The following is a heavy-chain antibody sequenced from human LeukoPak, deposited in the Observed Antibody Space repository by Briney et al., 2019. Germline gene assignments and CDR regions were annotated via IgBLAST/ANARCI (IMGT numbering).Heavy chain of an antibody. V-gene: IGHV1-2*02. CDR3: ASQVVPVAMLPWLDR. D-gene: IGHD2-2*01. J-gene: IGHJ5*02. Sequence: GASVKVSCKLSLSTSTSVVVPTGRQAPGQGLEWMGWINPNSGGTNYAQKFQGRVTMTRYTSNSTAYMELSRLRSGDPGGFACASQVVPVAMLPWLDRCGQGTLVTVSS. CDR1: LSTSTSVV. CDR2: INPNSGGT.